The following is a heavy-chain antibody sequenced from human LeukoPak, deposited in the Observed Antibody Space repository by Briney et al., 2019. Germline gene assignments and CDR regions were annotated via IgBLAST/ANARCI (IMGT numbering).Heavy chain of an antibody. D-gene: IGHD4-17*01. Sequence: GETLRLSCAASGFTFSNYCMHWVRQAPGKGLVWVSHMGSYGGSTPYADSVKGRFSISRNNANHTLYLQTNRLSSDNTAEYYASRSDWLDPWGQGTLVTVSS. J-gene: IGHJ5*02. V-gene: IGHV3-74*01. CDR1: GFTFSNYC. CDR2: MGSYGGST. CDR3: SRSDWLDP.